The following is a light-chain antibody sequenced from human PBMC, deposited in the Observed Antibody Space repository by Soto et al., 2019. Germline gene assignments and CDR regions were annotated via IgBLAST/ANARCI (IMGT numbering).Light chain of an antibody. V-gene: IGKV1-9*01. J-gene: IGKJ1*01. CDR2: AAS. CDR1: QGTSSY. CDR3: QQLNSYPWT. Sequence: DLQMTQYPSSLSASVADTVTITGRASQGTSSYLDWYQQKQGKAPKXXIYAASTLQSGVPSRFRGSGSGTEFTLTISSLKPEDFETYYCQQLNSYPWTFGQGTKVDIK.